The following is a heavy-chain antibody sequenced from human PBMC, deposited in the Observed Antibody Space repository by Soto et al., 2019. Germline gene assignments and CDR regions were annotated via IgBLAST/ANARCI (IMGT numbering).Heavy chain of an antibody. CDR3: ARGIGWEPFDC. Sequence: QVQLVQSGAEVKKPGASVKVSCKASGYTFTSYGISWVLQAPGQGLEWMGWISAYNGNTNYAQKLQGRVTMTTDTSTRPAYMELRRLRSDEMVMYYCARGIGWEPFDCWGQGALVPVDS. D-gene: IGHD6-19*01. J-gene: IGHJ4*02. CDR2: ISAYNGNT. CDR1: GYTFTSYG. V-gene: IGHV1-18*03.